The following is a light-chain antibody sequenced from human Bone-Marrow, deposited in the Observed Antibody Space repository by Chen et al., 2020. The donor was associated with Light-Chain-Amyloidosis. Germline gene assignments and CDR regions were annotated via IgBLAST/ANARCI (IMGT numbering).Light chain of an antibody. Sequence: SYVLTQPSSVSVAPGQTATSACGGYNIGSTSVHWYQQTPGQAPLLVVYDDSDRPSGIPERLSGSNSGNTATLTISRVEAGDEADYYCQVWDRSSDRPVFGGGTKLTVL. CDR1: NIGSTS. V-gene: IGLV3-21*02. CDR2: DDS. J-gene: IGLJ3*02. CDR3: QVWDRSSDRPV.